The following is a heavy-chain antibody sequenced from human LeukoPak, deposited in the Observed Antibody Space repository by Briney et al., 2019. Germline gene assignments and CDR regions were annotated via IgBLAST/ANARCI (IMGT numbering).Heavy chain of an antibody. CDR1: GYTFTTYD. J-gene: IGHJ4*02. D-gene: IGHD3-22*01. Sequence: ASVRVSCTASGYTFTTYDINWARQATGQGIDWMGWMKPNSGNTGYAQKFQGRVTMTTDTSTSTAYMELRSLRSDDTAVYYCARGASSYYDSSDYFDYWGQGTLVTVSS. CDR2: MKPNSGNT. V-gene: IGHV1-8*01. CDR3: ARGASSYYDSSDYFDY.